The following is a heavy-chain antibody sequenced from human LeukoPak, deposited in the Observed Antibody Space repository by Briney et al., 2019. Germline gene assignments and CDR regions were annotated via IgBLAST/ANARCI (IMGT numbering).Heavy chain of an antibody. D-gene: IGHD1-26*01. V-gene: IGHV3-21*01. CDR3: ARERVGATVLDP. J-gene: IGHJ5*02. CDR1: GFTFSSYS. CDR2: ISSSSSYI. Sequence: GGSLRLSCAASGFTFSSYSMNWVRQAPGKGLEWVSSISSSSSYIYHADSVKGRFTISRDNAKNSLYLQMNSLRAEDTAVYYCARERVGATVLDPWGQGTLVTVSS.